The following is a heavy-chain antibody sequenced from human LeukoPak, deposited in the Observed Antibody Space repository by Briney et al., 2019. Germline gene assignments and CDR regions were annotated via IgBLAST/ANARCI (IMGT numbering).Heavy chain of an antibody. Sequence: SQTLSLTCAISGDSVSSNSAAWNWXRQSPSXXXXXLGRTYYRSKWYYDYAISVKSRITINPDTSKNQFSLQLNSVTPEDTAVYYCARSYSSGLHYWGQGTLVTVSS. J-gene: IGHJ4*02. D-gene: IGHD6-19*01. V-gene: IGHV6-1*01. CDR3: ARSYSSGLHY. CDR2: TYYRSKWYY. CDR1: GDSVSSNSAA.